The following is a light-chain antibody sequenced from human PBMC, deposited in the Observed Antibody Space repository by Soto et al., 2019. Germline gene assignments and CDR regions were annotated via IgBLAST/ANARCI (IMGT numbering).Light chain of an antibody. V-gene: IGKV3-11*01. J-gene: IGKJ5*01. CDR2: DAS. CDR1: QSVSHY. CDR3: QQCNNWPPIT. Sequence: EIVLTQSPATLSLSPGERATISCRASQSVSHYLAWYQQRPGQAPRLLIYDASSRAPGIPARFSGSGSGTDFTLTISSLEPEDFAVYYCQQCNNWPPITFGQGTRLEIK.